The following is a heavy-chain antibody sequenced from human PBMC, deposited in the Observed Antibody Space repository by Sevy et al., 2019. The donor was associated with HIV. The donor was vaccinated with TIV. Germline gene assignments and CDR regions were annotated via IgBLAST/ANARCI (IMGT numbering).Heavy chain of an antibody. CDR2: ISGSGGST. Sequence: GGSLRLSCTASGFTFSTYAMSWVRQAPGKGLEWVSAISGSGGSTYYADSVKGQFTVSRDNSKNTLLLQMNNLRAEDVDLYSCAKCHYSDYRPPFDYWGQGTLVTVSS. D-gene: IGHD4-17*01. CDR3: AKCHYSDYRPPFDY. V-gene: IGHV3-23*01. J-gene: IGHJ4*02. CDR1: GFTFSTYA.